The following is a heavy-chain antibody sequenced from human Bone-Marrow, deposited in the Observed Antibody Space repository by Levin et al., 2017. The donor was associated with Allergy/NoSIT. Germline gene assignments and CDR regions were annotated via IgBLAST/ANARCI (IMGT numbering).Heavy chain of an antibody. CDR2: ISYDGSKK. CDR3: AKDRIDHCAATSCYSAFDV. J-gene: IGHJ3*01. Sequence: GGSLRLSCAASGFTFSTYGMHWVRQAPGKGLEWVAFISYDGSKKYYADSVKGRITISRDTSKNTLSLRLNSLRAEDTAVYYCAKDRIDHCAATSCYSAFDVWGQGTMVSVSS. D-gene: IGHD2-2*01. V-gene: IGHV3-30*18. CDR1: GFTFSTYG.